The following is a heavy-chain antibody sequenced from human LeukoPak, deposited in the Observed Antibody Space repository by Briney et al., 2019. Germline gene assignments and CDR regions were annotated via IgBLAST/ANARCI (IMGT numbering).Heavy chain of an antibody. V-gene: IGHV3-30-3*01. D-gene: IGHD3-10*01. CDR3: ARIDYYGSGSNLNYDV. J-gene: IGHJ6*02. Sequence: PGGSLRLSCAASGFTFSSYAMHWVRQAPGKGLEWVAVISYDGSNKYYADSVKGRFTISRDNSKNTVYLQMNSLRAEDTAVYYCARIDYYGSGSNLNYDVWGQGTTVTVSS. CDR2: ISYDGSNK. CDR1: GFTFSSYA.